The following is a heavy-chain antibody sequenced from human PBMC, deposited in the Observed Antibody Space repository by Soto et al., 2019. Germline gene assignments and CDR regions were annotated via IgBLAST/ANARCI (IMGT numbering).Heavy chain of an antibody. CDR3: ARCYCSVGSCYTCWHFDL. J-gene: IGHJ2*01. CDR1: GYTFSNFG. D-gene: IGHD2-15*01. CDR2: IGPYNGNT. Sequence: QVQLVQSAAEVKKPGASVKVSCKASGYTFSNFGLSWVRQAPGQGLEWMGWIGPYNGNTDHAQKFQDRVTMTTDTSTNTAYMELRGPTSDDTAVYYCARCYCSVGSCYTCWHFDLWGRG. V-gene: IGHV1-18*01.